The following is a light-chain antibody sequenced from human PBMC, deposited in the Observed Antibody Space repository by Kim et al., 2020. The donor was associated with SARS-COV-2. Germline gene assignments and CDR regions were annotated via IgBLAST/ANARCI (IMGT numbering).Light chain of an antibody. V-gene: IGKV3-11*01. CDR2: DAS. CDR3: QQRSNWYT. J-gene: IGKJ2*01. CDR1: QSVSRY. Sequence: EIVLTQSPATLSLFPGERATLSCRASQSVSRYLAWYQQKPGQAPRLLIYDASNRATGIPARFSGSGSGTDFTLTISSLEPEDFAVYYCQQRSNWYTFGQGTSWRS.